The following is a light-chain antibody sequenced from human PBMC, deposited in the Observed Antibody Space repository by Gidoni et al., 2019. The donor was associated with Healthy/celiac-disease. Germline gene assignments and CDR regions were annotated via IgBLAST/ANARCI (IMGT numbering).Light chain of an antibody. J-gene: IGKJ1*01. Sequence: IQMTQSPSSLSASVGDRVTITCRASQSISSYLNWYQQKPGKAPKRLIYAASSLQSGVPSRFSGSGSGTDFTLTISSLQPEDVATYYCQQSYSTPRTFGQGTKVEIK. CDR3: QQSYSTPRT. V-gene: IGKV1-39*01. CDR1: QSISSY. CDR2: AAS.